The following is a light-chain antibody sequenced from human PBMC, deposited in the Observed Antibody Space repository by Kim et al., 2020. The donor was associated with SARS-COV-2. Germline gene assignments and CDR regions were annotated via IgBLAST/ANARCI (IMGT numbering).Light chain of an antibody. Sequence: SSELTQDPAVSVALGQTVRITCQGDSLRSYYASWYQQRPGQAPVVVMYGKNNRPSGIPDRFSGSSSGNTASLTITGAQAEDEAEYYCNSRDSSGNHVIFGGGTKLTVL. J-gene: IGLJ2*01. CDR1: SLRSYY. CDR3: NSRDSSGNHVI. CDR2: GKN. V-gene: IGLV3-19*01.